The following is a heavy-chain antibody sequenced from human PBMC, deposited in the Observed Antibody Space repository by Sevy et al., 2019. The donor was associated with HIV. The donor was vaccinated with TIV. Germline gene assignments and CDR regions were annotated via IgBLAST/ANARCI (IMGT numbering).Heavy chain of an antibody. CDR3: VKGVDILGAASRYFYGMDV. CDR1: GFTFSNYI. CDR2: ISSNGGST. Sequence: GGSLRLSCSASGFTFSNYIMHWVRQAPGKGPKDVSAISSNGGSTYYADSVKGRFIISRDNSKNTLDLQMSSLRDEDTAVYYCVKGVDILGAASRYFYGMDVWGRGTTVTVSS. J-gene: IGHJ6*02. V-gene: IGHV3-64D*06. D-gene: IGHD5-12*01.